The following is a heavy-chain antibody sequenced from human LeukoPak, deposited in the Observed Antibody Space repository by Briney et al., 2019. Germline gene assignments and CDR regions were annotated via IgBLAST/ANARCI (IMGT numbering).Heavy chain of an antibody. V-gene: IGHV1-69*13. D-gene: IGHD1-26*01. J-gene: IGHJ6*03. CDR1: GGTFSSYV. Sequence: ASVKVSCRASGGTFSSYVVSWVRQAPGQGLEWMGGIIPIFGTANYAYKFQGRVTITADESTSTVYMELSSLRSEDTAVYYCARGQWELPDLYYYYYMDVWGKGTTVTISS. CDR3: ARGQWELPDLYYYYYMDV. CDR2: IIPIFGTA.